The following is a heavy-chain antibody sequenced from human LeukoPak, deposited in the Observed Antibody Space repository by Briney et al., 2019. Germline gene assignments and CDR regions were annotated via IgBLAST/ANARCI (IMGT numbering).Heavy chain of an antibody. CDR2: IYSGGST. D-gene: IGHD3-10*01. J-gene: IGHJ4*02. CDR1: GFTVSSNY. Sequence: GGSLRLSCAASGFTVSSNYVSWVRQAPGKGLEWVSVIYSGGSTYYADSVKGRFTISRDNSKNTLYLQMNSLRAEDTAVYYCAKDLLITMVQGWGEYFDYWGQGTLVTVSS. V-gene: IGHV3-53*01. CDR3: AKDLLITMVQGWGEYFDY.